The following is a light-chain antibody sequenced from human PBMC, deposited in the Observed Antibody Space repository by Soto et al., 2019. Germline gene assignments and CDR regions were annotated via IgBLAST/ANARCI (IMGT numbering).Light chain of an antibody. CDR3: HQYYSFPRT. CDR1: QDINNY. Sequence: DIQMTQSPSSLSASVGDRVTITCQASQDINNYLNWYHQKPGKAPKLLIFDATNLETGVPSRFSGGGSRTHFSFTISSLQPEDFATYYCHQYYSFPRTFGQGTKVDI. CDR2: DAT. J-gene: IGKJ1*01. V-gene: IGKV1-33*01.